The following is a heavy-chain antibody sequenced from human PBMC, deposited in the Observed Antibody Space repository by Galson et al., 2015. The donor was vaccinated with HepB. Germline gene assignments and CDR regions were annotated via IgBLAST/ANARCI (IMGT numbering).Heavy chain of an antibody. CDR2: ISRSGDYT. CDR1: GFTFSSYG. V-gene: IGHV3-64D*06. J-gene: IGHJ4*02. Sequence: SLRLSCAASGFTFSSYGMHWVRQAPGKGLEYLSTISRSGDYTYYVESVKGRFTISRDSSKNTLSLQMTSLRPEDTAVYYCVKDSRGEWLGDFDYWGQGTLVTVSS. D-gene: IGHD6-19*01. CDR3: VKDSRGEWLGDFDY.